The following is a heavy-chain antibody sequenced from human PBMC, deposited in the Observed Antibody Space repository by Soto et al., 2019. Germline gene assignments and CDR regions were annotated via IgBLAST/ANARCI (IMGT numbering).Heavy chain of an antibody. CDR1: GFTFSSYG. J-gene: IGHJ6*02. CDR3: ARDRVPIGDYDPLDYYYGMDV. V-gene: IGHV3-33*01. Sequence: QVLLVESGGGVVQPGRSLRLSCAASGFTFSSYGMHWVRQAPGKGLERVAVIWYDGSNKYYADSVKGRFTISRDNSKNPLYLQMNSLRAEDTAVYYCARDRVPIGDYDPLDYYYGMDVWGQGTTVTVSS. D-gene: IGHD4-17*01. CDR2: IWYDGSNK.